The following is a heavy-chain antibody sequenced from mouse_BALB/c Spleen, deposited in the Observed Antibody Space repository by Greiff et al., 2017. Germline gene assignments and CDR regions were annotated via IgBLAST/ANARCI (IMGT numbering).Heavy chain of an antibody. Sequence: VQLQQSAAELARPGASVKMSCKASGYTFTSYTMHWVNQRPGQGLEWIGYINPSSGYTEYNQKFKDKTTLTADKSSSTAYMQLSSLTSEDSAVYYCARCSSYWYFDVWGAGTTVTVSS. CDR2: INPSSGYT. J-gene: IGHJ1*01. CDR1: GYTFTSYT. V-gene: IGHV1-4*02. CDR3: ARCSSYWYFDV. D-gene: IGHD1-1*01.